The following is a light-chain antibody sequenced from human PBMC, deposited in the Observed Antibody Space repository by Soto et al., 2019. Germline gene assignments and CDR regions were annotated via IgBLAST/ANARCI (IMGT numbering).Light chain of an antibody. CDR2: LNSDGSH. V-gene: IGLV4-69*01. J-gene: IGLJ2*01. Sequence: QPVLTQSPSAYASLGASVKLTCTLSSGHSSYAIAWHQQQPEKGPRYLMKLNSDGSHSKGDGIPDRFSGSSSGAERYLTISSLQSEDEADYYCQTWGTGIVVFGGGTQLTVL. CDR1: SGHSSYA. CDR3: QTWGTGIVV.